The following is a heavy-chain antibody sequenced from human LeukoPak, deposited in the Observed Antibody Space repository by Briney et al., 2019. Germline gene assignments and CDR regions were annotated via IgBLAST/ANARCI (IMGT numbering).Heavy chain of an antibody. Sequence: GGSLRLSCAASGFTFSSYSMKWVRQAPGKGLEWVSSISSSSSYIYYADSVKGRFTISRDNAKNSLYLQMNSLRAEDTALYYCASVDYYGSGNYYNDVDYWGQGTLVTVSS. CDR1: GFTFSSYS. CDR2: ISSSSSYI. CDR3: ASVDYYGSGNYYNDVDY. J-gene: IGHJ4*02. V-gene: IGHV3-21*01. D-gene: IGHD3-10*01.